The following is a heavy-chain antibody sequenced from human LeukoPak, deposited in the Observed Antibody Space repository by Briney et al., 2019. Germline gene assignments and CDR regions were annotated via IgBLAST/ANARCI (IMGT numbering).Heavy chain of an antibody. J-gene: IGHJ4*02. D-gene: IGHD6-13*01. CDR3: ATGELAAADFDY. Sequence: GGSLRLPCAASGFTVSSNYMSWVRQAPGKGLEWVSVFYSGGGTYYADSVKGRFTISRDNSKNTLYLQMSSLRAEDTAVYYCATGELAAADFDYWGQGTLVTVSS. CDR2: FYSGGGT. V-gene: IGHV3-53*01. CDR1: GFTVSSNY.